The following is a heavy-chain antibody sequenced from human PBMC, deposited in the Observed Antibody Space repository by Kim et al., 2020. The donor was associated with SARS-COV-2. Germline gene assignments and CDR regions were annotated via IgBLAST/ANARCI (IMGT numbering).Heavy chain of an antibody. CDR1: GYSFTDYW. CDR3: ARLPTGRACDY. CDR2: IYPGDSDT. V-gene: IGHV5-51*01. Sequence: GESLKISCQGSGYSFTDYWIGWVRQMPGKGLEWMGIIYPGDSDTRYSPSFQGQVTISADKSISTAYVQWSSLKASDTAMYYCARLPTGRACDYWGQGTLVTVSS. J-gene: IGHJ4*01. D-gene: IGHD3-10*01.